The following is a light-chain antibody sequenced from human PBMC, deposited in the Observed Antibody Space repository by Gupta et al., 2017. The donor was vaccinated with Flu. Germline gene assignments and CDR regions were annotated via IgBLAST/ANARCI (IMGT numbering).Light chain of an antibody. CDR1: QSLLHSNGYNY. J-gene: IGKJ2*01. Sequence: DIVMTQSPVSLPVTPGEPSSISCRSSQSLLHSNGYNYLDWYLQKPGQSPQLLIYLGSNRASGVPDRFSGSGSGTDFTLKISRVAAEDVRAHNCIQSLQTPWAFGQGTKLEIK. CDR3: IQSLQTPWA. V-gene: IGKV2-28*01. CDR2: LGS.